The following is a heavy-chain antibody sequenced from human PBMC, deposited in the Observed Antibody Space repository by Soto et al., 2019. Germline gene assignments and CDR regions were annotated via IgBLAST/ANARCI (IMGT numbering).Heavy chain of an antibody. V-gene: IGHV4-59*08. J-gene: IGHJ6*03. Sequence: SETLSLTCTVSGGSISSYYWSWIRQPPEKGLEWIGYIYYSGSTNYNPSLKSRVTISVDTSKNQFSLKLSSVTAADTAVYYCAGTTYLRLLMSRFTISLETSMKPVSLKLSSVTEADTAVYYCARDSPGYCSSTSCLLRDYSYYMDVWCKATXVTLS. CDR2: IYYSGST. CDR3: AGTTYLRLLMSRFTISLETSMKPVSLKLSSVTEADTAVYYCARDSPGYCSSTSCLLRDYSYYMDV. D-gene: IGHD3-10*01. CDR1: GGSISSYY.